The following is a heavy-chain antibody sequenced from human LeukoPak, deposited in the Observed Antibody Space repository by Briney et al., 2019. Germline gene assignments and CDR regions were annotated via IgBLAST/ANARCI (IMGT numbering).Heavy chain of an antibody. V-gene: IGHV1-69*06. J-gene: IGHJ2*01. CDR3: ARELQYYYDSSGYYYFTWYFDL. Sequence: ASVKVSCKASGGTFSSYAISWVRQAPGQGLEWMGGIIPIFGTANYAQKFQGRVTITADKSTSTAYMELSSLRSEDTAVYYCARELQYYYDSSGYYYFTWYFDLWGRGTLVTVSS. D-gene: IGHD3-22*01. CDR1: GGTFSSYA. CDR2: IIPIFGTA.